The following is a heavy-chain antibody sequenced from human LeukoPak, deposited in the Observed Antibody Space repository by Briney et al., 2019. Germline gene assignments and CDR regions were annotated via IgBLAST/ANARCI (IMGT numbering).Heavy chain of an antibody. Sequence: ASVKVSCKASGYTFTSYGISWVRQAPGQGLEWMGWISAYNGNTNYAQKLQGRVTMTTDTSTNTAYMELRSLRSDDTAVYYCARDPPYNWNDRPDAFDIWGQGTMVTVSS. CDR3: ARDPPYNWNDRPDAFDI. D-gene: IGHD1-20*01. V-gene: IGHV1-18*01. CDR1: GYTFTSYG. CDR2: ISAYNGNT. J-gene: IGHJ3*02.